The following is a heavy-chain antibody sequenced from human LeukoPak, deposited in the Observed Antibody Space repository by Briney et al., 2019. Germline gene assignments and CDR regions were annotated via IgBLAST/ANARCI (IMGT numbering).Heavy chain of an antibody. CDR2: ICGSGITT. CDR1: GFTFSIFA. D-gene: IGHD6-13*01. J-gene: IGHJ4*02. V-gene: IGHV3-23*01. Sequence: GRCLRLSCAAAGFTFSIFAMGWVCQAPGKGLEGVSGICGSGITTYYADSVKGRFTISRDNSKGTLYLQMNSLRAEDTAVYYCAKRYTSGWYQYYFDCWGQGTLVTVSS. CDR3: AKRYTSGWYQYYFDC.